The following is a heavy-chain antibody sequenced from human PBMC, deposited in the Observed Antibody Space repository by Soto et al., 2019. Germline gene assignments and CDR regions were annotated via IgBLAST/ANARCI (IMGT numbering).Heavy chain of an antibody. D-gene: IGHD2-2*01. CDR2: IYPGDSDT. J-gene: IGHJ3*02. V-gene: IGHV5-51*01. CDR3: ARVVCSSTSCYPYDAFDI. CDR1: GYSFTSYW. Sequence: PGESLKISCECSGYSFTSYWIGWVRQMPGKGLEWMGIIYPGDSDTRYSPSFQGQVTISADKSISTAYLQWSSLKASDTAMYYCARVVCSSTSCYPYDAFDIWGQGTMVTVSS.